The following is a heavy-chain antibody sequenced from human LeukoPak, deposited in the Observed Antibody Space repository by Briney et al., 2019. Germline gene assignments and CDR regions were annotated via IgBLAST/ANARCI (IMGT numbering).Heavy chain of an antibody. CDR2: IYYNGDT. Sequence: PSETLSLTCTAAGGSIRTYYWSWIRQPPGKGLEWIGYIYYNGDTHYNPSLNSRLSISVDTPNNQFSLTLRSVTAADTAVYYCVRGPYGASISNWFDPWGQGLLVTVSS. CDR3: VRGPYGASISNWFDP. V-gene: IGHV4-59*01. D-gene: IGHD4/OR15-4a*01. CDR1: GGSIRTYY. J-gene: IGHJ5*02.